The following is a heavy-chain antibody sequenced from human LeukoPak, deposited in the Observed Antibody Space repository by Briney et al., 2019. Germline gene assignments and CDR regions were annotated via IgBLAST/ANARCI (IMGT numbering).Heavy chain of an antibody. CDR3: AKDQNEGFLEWLQPAPFDAFDI. CDR2: IRYDGSNK. J-gene: IGHJ3*02. D-gene: IGHD3-3*01. CDR1: GFTFSSYG. Sequence: GGSLRLSCAASGFTFSSYGMHWVRQAPGKGLEWVAFIRYDGSNKYYADSVKGRFIISRDNSKNTLYLQMNSLRAEDAAVYYCAKDQNEGFLEWLQPAPFDAFDIWGQGTMVTVSS. V-gene: IGHV3-30*02.